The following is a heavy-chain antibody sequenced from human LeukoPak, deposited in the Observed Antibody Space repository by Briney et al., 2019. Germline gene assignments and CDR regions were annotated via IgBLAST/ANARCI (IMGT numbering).Heavy chain of an antibody. V-gene: IGHV4-38-2*02. CDR2: IYHSGST. CDR1: GYSISSGYY. J-gene: IGHJ4*02. Sequence: SETLSLTCTVSGYSISSGYYWGWIRQPPGKGLEWIGSIYHSGSTYYNPSLKSRVTISVDTSKNQFSLKLSSVTAADTAVYYCARRSDDYDSSAYYHWGQGTLVTVSS. D-gene: IGHD3-22*01. CDR3: ARRSDDYDSSAYYH.